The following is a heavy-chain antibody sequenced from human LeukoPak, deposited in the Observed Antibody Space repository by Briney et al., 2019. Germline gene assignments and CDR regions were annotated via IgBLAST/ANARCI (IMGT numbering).Heavy chain of an antibody. CDR2: ISSSSSTI. V-gene: IGHV3-48*04. CDR3: ARVDYDFWSGYSAPLDY. J-gene: IGHJ4*02. D-gene: IGHD3-3*01. CDR1: GFTFSSYS. Sequence: QPGGSLRLSCAASGFTFSSYSMNWVRQAPGKGLEWVSYISSSSSTIYYADSVKGRFTISRDNAKNSLYLQMNSLRAEDTAVYYCARVDYDFWSGYSAPLDYWGQGTLVTVSS.